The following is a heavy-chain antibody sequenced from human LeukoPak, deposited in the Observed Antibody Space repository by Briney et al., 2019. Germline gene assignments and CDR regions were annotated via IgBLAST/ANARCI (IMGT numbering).Heavy chain of an antibody. J-gene: IGHJ4*02. D-gene: IGHD6-19*01. CDR3: ARSYSSGWGFYSEY. CDR1: GGSIRSGDHY. CDR2: IYYSGNT. V-gene: IGHV4-30-4*08. Sequence: SQTLSLTCTVSGGSIRSGDHYWRWIRQSPGKGLEWMGYIYYSGNTYYNPSLKSRLTISIDTSRNQFSLKVTSVTAADTAVYYCARSYSSGWGFYSEYWGQGTLVTVSS.